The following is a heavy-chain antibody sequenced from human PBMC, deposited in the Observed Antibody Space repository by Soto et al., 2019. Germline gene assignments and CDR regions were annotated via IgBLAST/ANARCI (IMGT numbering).Heavy chain of an antibody. J-gene: IGHJ6*02. V-gene: IGHV3-53*01. D-gene: IGHD5-12*01. CDR3: ARDRYSGYDYYYFGMDV. CDR1: GFTVISNY. Sequence: HPGGSLRLSCAASGFTVISNYMTWVRQAPGKGLEWVSVIYSGGSTYYADSVKGRFTISRDNSKNTLYLQMNSLKAEDTAVYYCARDRYSGYDYYYFGMDVWGQGTTVTVSS. CDR2: IYSGGST.